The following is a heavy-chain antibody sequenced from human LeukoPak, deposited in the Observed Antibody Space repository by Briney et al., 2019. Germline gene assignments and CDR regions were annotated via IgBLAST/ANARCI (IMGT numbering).Heavy chain of an antibody. J-gene: IGHJ4*02. CDR1: GFTFSSYG. Sequence: GGSLRLSCEGSGFTFSSYGMHWVRQAPGKGLEWVSYISSSGSTIYYADSVKGRFTISRDNSKNTLYLQMNSLRSDDTALYYCAKDQWLVLNYWGQGTLVTVSS. D-gene: IGHD6-19*01. CDR3: AKDQWLVLNY. CDR2: ISSSGSTI. V-gene: IGHV3-48*01.